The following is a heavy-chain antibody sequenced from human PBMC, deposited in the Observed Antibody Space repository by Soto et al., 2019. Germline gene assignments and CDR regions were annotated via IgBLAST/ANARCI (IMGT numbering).Heavy chain of an antibody. CDR2: INSDGSST. V-gene: IGHV3-74*01. Sequence: GGSLRLSCAASGFTFSSYWMHWVRQAPGKGLVWVSRINSDGSSTSYADSVKGRFTISRDNAKNTLYLQMNSLRAEDTAVYYCASIPAGYSGYDPPGDYWGQGTLVTSPQ. CDR1: GFTFSSYW. CDR3: ASIPAGYSGYDPPGDY. J-gene: IGHJ4*02. D-gene: IGHD5-12*01.